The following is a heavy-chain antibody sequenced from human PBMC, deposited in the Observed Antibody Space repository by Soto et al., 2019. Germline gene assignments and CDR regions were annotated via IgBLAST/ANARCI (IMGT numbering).Heavy chain of an antibody. V-gene: IGHV4-61*01. Sequence: SETLALTGTVSGGSVSSGSYYWSCIRKPPGKGLEWTWYIYYSGSTNYNPSLKSRVTISVDTSKNQFSLKLSSVTAADTAVYYCERRLAAAGMSVWFDPCGQGTLVPVYS. CDR2: IYYSGST. D-gene: IGHD6-13*01. CDR1: GGSVSSGSYY. CDR3: ERRLAAAGMSVWFDP. J-gene: IGHJ5*02.